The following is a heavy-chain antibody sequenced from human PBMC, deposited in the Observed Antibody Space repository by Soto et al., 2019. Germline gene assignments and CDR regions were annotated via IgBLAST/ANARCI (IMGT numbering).Heavy chain of an antibody. D-gene: IGHD5-18*01. V-gene: IGHV4-30-4*01. J-gene: IGHJ5*02. Sequence: QVQLQESGPGLVKPSQTLSLTCTVSGDPISSNNNYWSWIRQPPGEGLEWIGFISYSGTTSYSPSLKSRVAISLDTSKNQFSLSLSSVTAADTAVYYCARGRGYSYGLDPWGQGTLVTVSS. CDR1: GDPISSNNNY. CDR2: ISYSGTT. CDR3: ARGRGYSYGLDP.